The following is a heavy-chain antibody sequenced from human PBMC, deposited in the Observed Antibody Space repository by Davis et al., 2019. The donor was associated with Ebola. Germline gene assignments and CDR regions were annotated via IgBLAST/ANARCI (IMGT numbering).Heavy chain of an antibody. D-gene: IGHD3-22*01. Sequence: PGGSLRLSCSVSGFMFSSYTMHWVRQAPGNGLQYVSGITNNGGSTYYADPVKGRFIISRDNSKNTLYLQMSSLRIEDTAVYYCVKGSITMTVVVYFDLWGQGTLVTVSP. CDR3: VKGSITMTVVVYFDL. V-gene: IGHV3-64D*06. J-gene: IGHJ4*02. CDR2: ITNNGGST. CDR1: GFMFSSYT.